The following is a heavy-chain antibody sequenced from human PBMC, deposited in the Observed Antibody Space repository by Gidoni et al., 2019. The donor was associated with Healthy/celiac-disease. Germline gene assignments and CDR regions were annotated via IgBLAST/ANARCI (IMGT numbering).Heavy chain of an antibody. CDR3: AKDIRDSSSSWGPRGSYYYGMDV. D-gene: IGHD6-6*01. CDR1: GFTFDDYA. V-gene: IGHV3-9*01. J-gene: IGHJ6*02. CDR2: ISWNSGSI. Sequence: EVQLVESGGGLVQHGSSLRLSCAASGFTFDDYAMPWVRQAPGKGLEWVSGISWNSGSIGYADSVKGRFTIARDNAKNALYLQMNSLRAEDTALYYCAKDIRDSSSSWGPRGSYYYGMDVWGQGTTVTVSS.